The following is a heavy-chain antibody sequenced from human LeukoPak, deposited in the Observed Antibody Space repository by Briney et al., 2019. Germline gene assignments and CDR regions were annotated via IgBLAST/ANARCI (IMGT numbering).Heavy chain of an antibody. Sequence: GASVKVSCKASGYTFTSYDINWVRQATGQGLEWMGWMNPNSGNTGYAQKFQGRVTLTRNTSISTAYMELSSLRSQDTAVYYCARGQYYYGSGSGDYFDYWGQGTLVTVSS. V-gene: IGHV1-8*03. CDR1: GYTFTSYD. CDR3: ARGQYYYGSGSGDYFDY. D-gene: IGHD3-10*01. J-gene: IGHJ4*02. CDR2: MNPNSGNT.